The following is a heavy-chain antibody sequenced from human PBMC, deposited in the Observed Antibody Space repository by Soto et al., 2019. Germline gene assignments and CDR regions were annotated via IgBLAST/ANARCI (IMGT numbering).Heavy chain of an antibody. J-gene: IGHJ4*02. Sequence: EVQLVESGGGLVQPGGSLRLSCVASGFTFTNYWIHWVRQTPGEGLVWVSRIKGDVITTNYVDSVEGRFTISRDNAKKKVFLQMNSLRAEDTAVYYCARGAFGAYYLDSWGQGTLVIVS. CDR3: ARGAFGAYYLDS. CDR2: IKGDVITT. V-gene: IGHV3-74*01. D-gene: IGHD3-3*01. CDR1: GFTFTNYW.